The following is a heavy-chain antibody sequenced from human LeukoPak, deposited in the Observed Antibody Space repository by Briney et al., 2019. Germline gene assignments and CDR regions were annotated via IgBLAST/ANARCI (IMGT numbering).Heavy chain of an antibody. CDR2: ISYDGSNK. Sequence: PGGSLRLSCAASGFTFSSYAMDWVRQAPGKGLEWVAVISYDGSNKYYADSVKGRFTISRDNSKNTLYLQMNSLRAEDTAVYYCARGRVAASPYFDYWGQGTLVTVSS. J-gene: IGHJ4*02. CDR3: ARGRVAASPYFDY. CDR1: GFTFSSYA. V-gene: IGHV3-30-3*01. D-gene: IGHD2-15*01.